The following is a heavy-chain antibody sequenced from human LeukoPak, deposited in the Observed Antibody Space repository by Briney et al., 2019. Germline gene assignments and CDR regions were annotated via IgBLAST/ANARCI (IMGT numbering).Heavy chain of an antibody. Sequence: GGSLRLSCAASGFTFSSYEMNWVRQAPGKGLEWVSYISSSGSTIYYADSVKGRFTISRDNAKNSLYLQMNSLRAEDTAVYYCARSRIQLWSDYWGQGTLVTVSS. CDR2: ISSSGSTI. D-gene: IGHD5-18*01. CDR1: GFTFSSYE. J-gene: IGHJ4*02. CDR3: ARSRIQLWSDY. V-gene: IGHV3-48*03.